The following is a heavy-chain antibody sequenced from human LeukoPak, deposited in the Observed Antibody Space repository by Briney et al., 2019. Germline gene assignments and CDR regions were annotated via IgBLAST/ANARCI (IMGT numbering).Heavy chain of an antibody. J-gene: IGHJ4*02. CDR1: GGTFSSYA. CDR3: ARESGGYSGYDWAY. CDR2: IIPIFGTA. V-gene: IGHV1-69*05. Sequence: ASVKVSCKASGGTFSSYAISWVRQAPGQGLEWMGGIIPIFGTANCAQKFQGRVTMTTDTSTSTAYMELRSLRSDDTAVYYCARESGGYSGYDWAYWGQGTLVTVSS. D-gene: IGHD5-12*01.